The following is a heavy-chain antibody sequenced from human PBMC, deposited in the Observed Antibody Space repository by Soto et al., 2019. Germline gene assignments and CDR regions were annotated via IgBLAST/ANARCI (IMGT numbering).Heavy chain of an antibody. CDR1: GFTFSSYG. CDR3: VKDGSGSDYSWFDS. CDR2: IWFDGSNK. J-gene: IGHJ5*01. Sequence: GGSLRLSCAASGFTFSSYGMHWVRQAPGKGLEWVAVIWFDGSNKFYADSVKGRFTISRDNSKNTLYLQMSSLRAEDTAVYYCVKDGSGSDYSWFDSWGQGTLVTVSS. D-gene: IGHD3-10*01. V-gene: IGHV3-30*02.